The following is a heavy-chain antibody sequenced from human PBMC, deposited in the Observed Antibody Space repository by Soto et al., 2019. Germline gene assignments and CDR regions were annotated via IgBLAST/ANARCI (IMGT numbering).Heavy chain of an antibody. CDR1: GYTFTSYG. CDR2: ISAYNGNT. CDR3: ARAYSSSWFVYYFDY. J-gene: IGHJ4*02. Sequence: ASVKVSCKASGYTFTSYGISWVRQAPGQGLEWMGWISAYNGNTNYAQKLQGRVTMTTDTSTSTAYMELRSLRSDDTAMYYCARAYSSSWFVYYFDYWGQGTLVTVSS. D-gene: IGHD6-13*01. V-gene: IGHV1-18*01.